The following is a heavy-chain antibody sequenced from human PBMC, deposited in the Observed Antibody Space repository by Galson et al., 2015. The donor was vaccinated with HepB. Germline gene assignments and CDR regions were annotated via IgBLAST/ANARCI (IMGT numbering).Heavy chain of an antibody. D-gene: IGHD4-23*01. Sequence: SLRLSCAASGFTFSSYGMHWVRQAPGKGLEWVAVIWYDGSNKYYADSVKGRFTISRDNSKNTLYLQMNSLRAEDTAVYYCARDGDYGGNSLTDYWGQGTLVTVSS. CDR3: ARDGDYGGNSLTDY. CDR1: GFTFSSYG. CDR2: IWYDGSNK. V-gene: IGHV3-33*08. J-gene: IGHJ4*02.